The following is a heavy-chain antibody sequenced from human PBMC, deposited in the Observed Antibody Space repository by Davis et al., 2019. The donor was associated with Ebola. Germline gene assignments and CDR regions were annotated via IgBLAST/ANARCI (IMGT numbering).Heavy chain of an antibody. D-gene: IGHD3-9*01. J-gene: IGHJ4*02. CDR3: ARDRDMYYDILIGYSPIDY. V-gene: IGHV3-21*01. Sequence: GGSLRLSCAASGFTFSSYSMNWVRQAPGKGLEWVSSISSSSSYIYYADSVKGRFTISRDNAKNSLYLQMNSLRAEDTAVYYCARDRDMYYDILIGYSPIDYWGQGTLVTVSS. CDR2: ISSSSSYI. CDR1: GFTFSSYS.